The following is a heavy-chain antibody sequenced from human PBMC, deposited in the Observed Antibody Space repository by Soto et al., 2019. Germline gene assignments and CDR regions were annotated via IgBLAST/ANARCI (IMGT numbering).Heavy chain of an antibody. J-gene: IGHJ4*02. CDR3: AKDCRGGAIYLEY. Sequence: EVQLLESGGGLVQPGGSLRLSCAASGFTFRSYAMSWVRQVPGKGLEWVSGISGSGGSTYYADSVKGRFTISRDNSKNTLYLQMNSLRAEDTAVYYCAKDCRGGAIYLEYWGQGTLVTVSS. D-gene: IGHD3-16*01. V-gene: IGHV3-23*01. CDR2: ISGSGGST. CDR1: GFTFRSYA.